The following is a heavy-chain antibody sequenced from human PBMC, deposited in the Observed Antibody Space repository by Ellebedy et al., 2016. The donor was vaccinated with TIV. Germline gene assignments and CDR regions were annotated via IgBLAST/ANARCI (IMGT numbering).Heavy chain of an antibody. V-gene: IGHV3-23*01. Sequence: GESLKISCAASGLTFSSHAMSWVRQAPGKGLEWVSGISGSGGSTYYAESVKGRFTISRDNSKNTLFLQMNSLRAEDTAIYFCARDPVGVGPAFDVWGQGTMVTVSS. D-gene: IGHD4-23*01. CDR3: ARDPVGVGPAFDV. CDR1: GLTFSSHA. CDR2: ISGSGGST. J-gene: IGHJ3*01.